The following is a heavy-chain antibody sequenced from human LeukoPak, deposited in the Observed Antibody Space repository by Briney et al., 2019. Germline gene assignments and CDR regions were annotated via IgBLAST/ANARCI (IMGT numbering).Heavy chain of an antibody. CDR1: GGSISTTSYY. J-gene: IGHJ6*03. CDR3: ARHKMVRGIGYYYYMDV. CDR2: IYYNGST. D-gene: IGHD3-10*01. Sequence: SETLSLTCTVSGGSISTTSYYWGWIRQPPGKGLQWIGSIYYNGSTYYNPSLKSRVIIPVDTSKNQFSLKLSSVTAADTAVYYCARHKMVRGIGYYYYMDVWGKGTTVTISS. V-gene: IGHV4-39*01.